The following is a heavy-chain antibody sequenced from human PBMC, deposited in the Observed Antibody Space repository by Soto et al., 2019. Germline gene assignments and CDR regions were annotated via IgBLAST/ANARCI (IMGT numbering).Heavy chain of an antibody. V-gene: IGHV1-69*13. CDR1: GGTFSSYA. CDR2: IIPIFGTA. CDR3: ARASEFGRFGELFSRPGDYYYYGMDV. J-gene: IGHJ6*02. Sequence: ASVKVSCKASGGTFSSYAISWVRQAPGQGLEWMGGIIPIFGTANYAQKFQGRVTITADESTSTAYMELSSLRSEDTAVYYCARASEFGRFGELFSRPGDYYYYGMDVWGQGTTVTVSS. D-gene: IGHD3-10*01.